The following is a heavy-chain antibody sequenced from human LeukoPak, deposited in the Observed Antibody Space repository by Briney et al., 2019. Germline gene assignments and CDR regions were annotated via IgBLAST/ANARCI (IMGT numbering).Heavy chain of an antibody. CDR2: ISSSSSYI. CDR3: ASEGDFDY. V-gene: IGHV3-21*01. Sequence: PGGSLRLSCAASGFTVSSNYMSWVRQAPGKGLEWVSSISSSSSYIYYADSVKGRFTISRDNAKNSLYLQMNSLRAEDTAVYYCASEGDFDYWGQGTLVTVSS. J-gene: IGHJ4*02. CDR1: GFTVSSNY.